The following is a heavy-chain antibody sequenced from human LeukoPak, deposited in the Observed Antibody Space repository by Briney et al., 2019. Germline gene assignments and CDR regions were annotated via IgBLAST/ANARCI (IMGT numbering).Heavy chain of an antibody. CDR3: ARDRYCGGDCYVLGGLDI. CDR1: GFTFSSYE. Sequence: PGGSLRLSCAASGFTFSSYEMNWVRQAPGKGLEWVSYISSSGSTIYYADSVKGRFTISRDNAKNSLYLQMNSLRAEDTAVYYCARDRYCGGDCYVLGGLDIWGQGTMVTVSS. V-gene: IGHV3-48*03. CDR2: ISSSGSTI. D-gene: IGHD2-21*02. J-gene: IGHJ3*02.